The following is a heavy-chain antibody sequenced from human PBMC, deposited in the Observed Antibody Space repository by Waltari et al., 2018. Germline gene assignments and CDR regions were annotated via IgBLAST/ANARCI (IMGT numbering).Heavy chain of an antibody. V-gene: IGHV4-59*01. CDR2: IYYSGST. CDR1: GGSISSYY. J-gene: IGHJ4*02. D-gene: IGHD6-6*01. CDR3: ARAGGGAARPGFDY. Sequence: QVQLQASGSGLVTPSETLSLTCTVSGGSISSYYWSWIRPPAGKGMEVIGYIYYSGSTNYTPSLKRRATISVDTSKNQFSLKLSSVTAADAAVYYCARAGGGAARPGFDYWGQGTLVTVSS.